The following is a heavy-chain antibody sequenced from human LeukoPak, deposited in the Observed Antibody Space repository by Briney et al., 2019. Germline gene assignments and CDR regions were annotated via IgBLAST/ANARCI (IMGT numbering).Heavy chain of an antibody. Sequence: SETLSLTCTVSGYSITSDYYWGWIRQSPGKGLEWTGSIYHSGVTYFNSSLKSRITLSIDTSKNQFSLQLSSVTAADTALYYCVRSGPYIKEGFDYWGQGTLVTVSS. D-gene: IGHD1-26*01. V-gene: IGHV4-38-2*02. CDR2: IYHSGVT. CDR1: GYSITSDYY. CDR3: VRSGPYIKEGFDY. J-gene: IGHJ4*01.